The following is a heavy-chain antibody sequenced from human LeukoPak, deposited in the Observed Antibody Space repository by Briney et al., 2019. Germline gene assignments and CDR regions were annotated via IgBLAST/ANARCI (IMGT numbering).Heavy chain of an antibody. CDR1: GFTFSSYA. CDR2: ISGSGGST. J-gene: IGHJ4*02. V-gene: IGHV3-23*01. CDR3: AKVRVGTAHFDY. D-gene: IGHD2-15*01. Sequence: GGSLSLSCAASGFTFSSYAMSWVRQAPGKGLEWVSAISGSGGSTYYADSVKGRFTISRDNSKNTLYLQMNSLRPEDTAVYYCAKVRVGTAHFDYWGQGTLVTVSS.